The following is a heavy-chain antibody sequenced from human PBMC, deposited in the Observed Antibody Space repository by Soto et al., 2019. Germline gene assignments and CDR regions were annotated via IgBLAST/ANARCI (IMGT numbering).Heavy chain of an antibody. CDR2: ISTSGSTI. CDR3: AREGPRKGTYLFDY. V-gene: IGHV3-11*01. Sequence: QVQLVESGGGLVKPGGSLRLSCAASRFTFSDYSMSWIRQAPGRGPEWVSYISTSGSTIFYADSVKGRFTISRDNTMCSLYLQMNSLRVEDAAIYYCAREGPRKGTYLFDYWGQGTLVTVSS. CDR1: RFTFSDYS. D-gene: IGHD3-10*01. J-gene: IGHJ4*02.